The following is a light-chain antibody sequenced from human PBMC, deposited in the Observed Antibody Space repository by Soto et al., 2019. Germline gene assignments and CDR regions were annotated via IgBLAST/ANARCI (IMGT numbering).Light chain of an antibody. CDR3: QQHINWPLT. CDR2: EAS. CDR1: QSVSSS. Sequence: VMTQSPLSLPVTLGQPAPISCRSSQSVSSSLAWYQQKPGQAPRLLIYEASNRATGIPARFSGSGSGADFTLTISSLEPEDFALYYCQQHINWPLTFGGGTKVDI. V-gene: IGKV3-11*01. J-gene: IGKJ4*01.